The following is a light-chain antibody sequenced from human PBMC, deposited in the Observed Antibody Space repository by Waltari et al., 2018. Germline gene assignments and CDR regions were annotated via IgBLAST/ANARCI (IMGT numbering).Light chain of an antibody. V-gene: IGLV2-14*03. Sequence: QSALTQPASVSGSPGQSITISCTGTSNDVGGFNYVSWYQQHPGKAPKLMIYDVSNRPSGVCNRFSGSRSGNTASLTISGLQAEDEADYYCSSYAGSNTLEVFGGGTKLTVL. J-gene: IGLJ3*02. CDR1: SNDVGGFNY. CDR3: SSYAGSNTLEV. CDR2: DVS.